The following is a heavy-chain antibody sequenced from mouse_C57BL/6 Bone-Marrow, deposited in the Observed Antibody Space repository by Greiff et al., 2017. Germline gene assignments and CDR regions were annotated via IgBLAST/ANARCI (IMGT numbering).Heavy chain of an antibody. V-gene: IGHV1-39*01. CDR1: GYSFTDYN. J-gene: IGHJ3*01. CDR3: APITTVAPAWFAY. D-gene: IGHD1-1*01. Sequence: VHVKQSGPELVKPGASVQISCKASGYSFTDYNMNWVKQSNGKSLEWIGVINPNYGTTSYNQKFQGKATLTVDQSSSTAYMQLNSLTSEDSAVYYCAPITTVAPAWFAYWGQVTLVTVSA. CDR2: INPNYGTT.